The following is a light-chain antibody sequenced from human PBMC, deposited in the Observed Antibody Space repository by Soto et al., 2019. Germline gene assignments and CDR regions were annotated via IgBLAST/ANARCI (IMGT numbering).Light chain of an antibody. Sequence: QSALTQPASVSGSPGQSITISCTGTSSDIGGYNYVSWYQQLPGKVPKLIIYDVSNRPSGVSDRFSGSKSGNAASLTISGLQAEAEADYYCSSYTSTSTLSVFGTGTSSPS. CDR1: SSDIGGYNY. J-gene: IGLJ1*01. CDR2: DVS. V-gene: IGLV2-14*03. CDR3: SSYTSTSTLSV.